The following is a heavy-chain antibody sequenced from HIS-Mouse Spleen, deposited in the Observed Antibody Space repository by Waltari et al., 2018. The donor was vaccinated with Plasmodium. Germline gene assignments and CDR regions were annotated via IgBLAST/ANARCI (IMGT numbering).Heavy chain of an antibody. CDR3: ARGRRIVVVTAPRGFFDY. CDR1: GGSFSGYY. Sequence: QVQLQQWGAGLLKPSETLSLTCAVYGGSFSGYYWSWFRQPPGKGLEWIGEINHSGSTNYNPSLKSRVTISVDTSKNQFSLKLSSVTAADTAVYYCARGRRIVVVTAPRGFFDYWGQGTLVTVSS. J-gene: IGHJ4*02. D-gene: IGHD2-21*02. CDR2: INHSGST. V-gene: IGHV4-34*01.